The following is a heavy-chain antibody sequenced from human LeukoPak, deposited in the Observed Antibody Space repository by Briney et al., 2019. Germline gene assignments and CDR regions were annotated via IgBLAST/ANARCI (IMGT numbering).Heavy chain of an antibody. Sequence: GGSLRLSCAASGFTFSSYWMSWVRQAPGKGLEWVSAISGSGGSTYYADSVKGRFTISRDNAKNSLYLQMNSLRAEDTAVYYCARDYGDSSPFDYWGQGTLVTVSS. CDR1: GFTFSSYW. CDR2: ISGSGGST. J-gene: IGHJ4*02. CDR3: ARDYGDSSPFDY. D-gene: IGHD4-17*01. V-gene: IGHV3-23*01.